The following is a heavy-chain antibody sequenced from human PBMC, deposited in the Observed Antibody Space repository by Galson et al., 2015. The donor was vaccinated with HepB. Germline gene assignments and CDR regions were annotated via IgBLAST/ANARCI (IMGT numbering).Heavy chain of an antibody. D-gene: IGHD3-22*01. J-gene: IGHJ3*01. CDR1: GSTFRSYA. CDR2: ISGSGGNT. V-gene: IGHV3-23*01. CDR3: AKEGRNGYFGVYGGFDV. Sequence: SLRLSCAASGSTFRSYAMTWVRQAPGRGLDWVSSISGSGGNTYYTASVKGRFTISRDNSKNTLFLQMKSLRVEDTAVYFCAKEGRNGYFGVYGGFDVWGQGTLVTVSS.